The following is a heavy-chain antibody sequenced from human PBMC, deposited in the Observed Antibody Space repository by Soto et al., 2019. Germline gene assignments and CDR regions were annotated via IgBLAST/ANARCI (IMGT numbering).Heavy chain of an antibody. CDR3: ARDPPITGTMFDP. D-gene: IGHD1-20*01. V-gene: IGHV4-4*07. CDR1: GGSISSYY. CDR2: IYTSGST. Sequence: PSETLSLPCTVSGGSISSYYWRWIRQPAGKGLEWIGRIYTSGSTNYNPSLKSRVTMSVDTSKNQFSLKLSSVTAADTAVYYCARDPPITGTMFDPWGQGTLVPVSS. J-gene: IGHJ5*02.